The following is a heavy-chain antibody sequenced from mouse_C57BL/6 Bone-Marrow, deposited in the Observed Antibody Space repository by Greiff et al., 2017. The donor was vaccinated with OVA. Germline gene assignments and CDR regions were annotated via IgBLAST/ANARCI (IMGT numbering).Heavy chain of an antibody. V-gene: IGHV2-9*01. CDR1: GFSLTSYG. D-gene: IGHD3-2*02. Sequence: QVQLKESGPGLVAPSQSLSITCTVSGFSLTSYGVDWVRQPPGQGLEWLGVIWGGGSTTYNSALMSRLSISKDNSKSQVFLKMNSLRTDDTAMYYCAKHGTAQATDYAMDYWGQGTSVTVSS. J-gene: IGHJ4*01. CDR3: AKHGTAQATDYAMDY. CDR2: IWGGGST.